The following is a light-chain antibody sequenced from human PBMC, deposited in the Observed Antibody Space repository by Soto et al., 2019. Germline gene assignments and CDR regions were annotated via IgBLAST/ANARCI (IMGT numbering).Light chain of an antibody. CDR2: EGS. V-gene: IGLV2-23*01. Sequence: QSVLTQPASVSGSPGQSITISCTGTSSDVGSYNLVSWYQQHPGKAPKLMIYEGSKRPSGVSNRFSGSKSGNTASLTMSGLQDEDEADYYCCSYAGSSTYVFGTGTKVXVL. CDR1: SSDVGSYNL. CDR3: CSYAGSSTYV. J-gene: IGLJ1*01.